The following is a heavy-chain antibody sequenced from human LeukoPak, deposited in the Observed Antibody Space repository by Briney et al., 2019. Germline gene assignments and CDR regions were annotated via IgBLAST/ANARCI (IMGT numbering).Heavy chain of an antibody. J-gene: IGHJ4*02. V-gene: IGHV3-7*01. CDR2: LNQNGNEK. CDR3: TRDLGTGRPHDF. D-gene: IGHD3/OR15-3a*01. CDR1: GFTFSSYA. Sequence: PGGSLRLSCAASGFTFSSYAMSWVRQAPGKGLEWVANLNQNGNEKYYEDSVRGRFTIFRDNARNSLYLQMDNLRVEDTGVYYCTRDLGTGRPHDFWGQGTLVTVSS.